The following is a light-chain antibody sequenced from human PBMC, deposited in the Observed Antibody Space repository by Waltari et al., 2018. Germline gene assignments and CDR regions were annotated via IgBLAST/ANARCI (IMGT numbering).Light chain of an antibody. Sequence: EIVLTQSPATLSLSPGERATLSCRASQSVNSYLAWYQQKPGQAPRLLIYDGSRRASGIPARFSGSGSGTDCTLTIGSLEPEDSAVYYCQQRGHWPPDATFGPGTKIEIK. CDR2: DGS. CDR3: QQRGHWPPDAT. V-gene: IGKV3-11*01. CDR1: QSVNSY. J-gene: IGKJ3*01.